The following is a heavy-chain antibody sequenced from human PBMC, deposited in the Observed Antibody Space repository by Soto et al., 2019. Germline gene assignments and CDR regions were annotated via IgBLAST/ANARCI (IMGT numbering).Heavy chain of an antibody. CDR3: AREEMATTLDYY. CDR1: GGTFSSYA. CDR2: IIPIFGTA. D-gene: IGHD1-1*01. Sequence: ASVKVSCKASGGTFSSYAISWVRQAPGQGLEWMGGIIPIFGTANYAQKFQGRVTITADESTSTAYMELSSLRSEDTAVYYCAREEMATTLDYYWGQGTLVTVSS. V-gene: IGHV1-69*13. J-gene: IGHJ4*02.